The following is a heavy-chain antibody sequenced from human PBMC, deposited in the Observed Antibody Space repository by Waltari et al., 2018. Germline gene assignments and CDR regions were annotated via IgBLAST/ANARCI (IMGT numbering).Heavy chain of an antibody. CDR2: IYYSGST. CDR3: ASSNDYGDLGAFDI. Sequence: QLQLQESGPGLVKPSETLSLTCTVSGGSISSSSYYWGWIRQPPGKGLEWIGSIYYSGSTYYNPSLKSRVTISVDTSKNQFSLKRSSVTAADTAVYYCASSNDYGDLGAFDIWGQGTMVTVSS. J-gene: IGHJ3*02. CDR1: GGSISSSSYY. V-gene: IGHV4-39*07. D-gene: IGHD4-17*01.